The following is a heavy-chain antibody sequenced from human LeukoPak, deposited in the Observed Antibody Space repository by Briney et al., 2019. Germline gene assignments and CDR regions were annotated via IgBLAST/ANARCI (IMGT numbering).Heavy chain of an antibody. CDR2: ISAYNGNT. CDR1: GYTFTSYG. V-gene: IGHV1-18*01. J-gene: IGHJ4*01. CDR3: ARDREEPAPFYY. Sequence: ASVKVSSKASGYTFTSYGISWVRQAPGQGLEWMGWISAYNGNTNYAQKLQGRVTMTTDTSTSTAYMELRSLRSDDTAVYYCARDREEPAPFYYWGHGALVTVSS.